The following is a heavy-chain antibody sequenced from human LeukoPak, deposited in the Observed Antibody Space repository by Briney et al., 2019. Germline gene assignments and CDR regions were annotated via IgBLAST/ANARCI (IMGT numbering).Heavy chain of an antibody. D-gene: IGHD3-10*01. CDR1: GFSLSTSGGG. V-gene: IGHV2-5*02. CDR3: AHRLITPYGSGSFDY. CDR2: IYWDDDK. Sequence: SGPTLVKPPQTLTLTCTFSGFSLSTSGGGVCWIRQPPVKALEWLALIYWDDDKHYSQSLKRRLTLPNDTSKHQVVLTMTNMDPVDTATYYCAHRLITPYGSGSFDYWGQGTLVTVSS. J-gene: IGHJ4*02.